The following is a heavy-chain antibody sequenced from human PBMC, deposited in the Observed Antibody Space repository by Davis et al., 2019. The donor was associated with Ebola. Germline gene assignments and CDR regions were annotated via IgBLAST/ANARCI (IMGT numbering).Heavy chain of an antibody. V-gene: IGHV4-61*08. Sequence: SETLSLTCTVSGGSISSGGYYWSWIRQHPGKGLEWIGYIYYSGSTNYNPSLKSRVTISVDTSKNQFSLKLSSVTAADTAVYYCAREEYYYDSSGYHRGAFDIWGQGTMVTVSS. D-gene: IGHD3-22*01. J-gene: IGHJ3*02. CDR2: IYYSGST. CDR3: AREEYYYDSSGYHRGAFDI. CDR1: GGSISSGGYY.